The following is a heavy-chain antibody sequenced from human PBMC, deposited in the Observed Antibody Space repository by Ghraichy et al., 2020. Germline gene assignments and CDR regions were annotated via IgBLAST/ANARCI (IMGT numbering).Heavy chain of an antibody. Sequence: GGSLRLSCAASGFTFSNYTMHWVRQAPGKGLEWVAVISYDGSNKYYADYVKGRFTISRDNSRNTLYLQMNSLRPEDTAVYYCARVPVKLLYFGELSDWGQGTLVTVSS. J-gene: IGHJ4*02. V-gene: IGHV3-30*04. CDR2: ISYDGSNK. CDR1: GFTFSNYT. D-gene: IGHD3-10*01. CDR3: ARVPVKLLYFGELSD.